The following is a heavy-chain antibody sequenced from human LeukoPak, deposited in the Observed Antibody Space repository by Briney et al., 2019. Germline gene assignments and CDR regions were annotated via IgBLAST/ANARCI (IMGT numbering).Heavy chain of an antibody. CDR2: INPSGGST. D-gene: IGHD2-15*01. V-gene: IGHV1-46*01. Sequence: PAASVKVSCKASGYTFTSYYIHWVRQAPGQGLEWMGKINPSGGSTNYAQKFQGRVTMTRDTSTSTVYMELSSLRSDDTAVYYCARTIVDGGTSYWGQGTLVTVSS. CDR1: GYTFTSYY. J-gene: IGHJ4*02. CDR3: ARTIVDGGTSY.